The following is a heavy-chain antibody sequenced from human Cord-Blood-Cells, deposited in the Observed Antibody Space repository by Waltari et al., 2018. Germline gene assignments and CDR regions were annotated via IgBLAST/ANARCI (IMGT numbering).Heavy chain of an antibody. V-gene: IGHV3-7*01. D-gene: IGHD4-4*01. CDR3: ARVTTLDY. CDR1: GLPFSRYW. Sequence: EVQLVESGGGLVQHGGSLRLSCAASGLPFSRYWLSWVRQAPGKGLEWVANIKQDGSEKYYVDSVKGRFTISRDNAKNSLYLQMNSLRAEDTAVYYCARVTTLDYWGQGTLVTVSS. CDR2: IKQDGSEK. J-gene: IGHJ4*02.